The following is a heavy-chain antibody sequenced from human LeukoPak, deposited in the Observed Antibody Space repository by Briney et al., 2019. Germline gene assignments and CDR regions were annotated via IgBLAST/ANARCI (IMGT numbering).Heavy chain of an antibody. D-gene: IGHD2-15*01. CDR3: ARAFRVVVAATLFY. CDR1: GYTFTGYY. Sequence: WASVKVSCKASGYTFTGYYMHWVRQAPGQGLEWMGWINPNSGGTNYAQKFQGRVTMTRDTSISTAYMELSRLRSDDTAVYYCARAFRVVVAATLFYWGQGTLVTVSS. J-gene: IGHJ4*02. V-gene: IGHV1-2*02. CDR2: INPNSGGT.